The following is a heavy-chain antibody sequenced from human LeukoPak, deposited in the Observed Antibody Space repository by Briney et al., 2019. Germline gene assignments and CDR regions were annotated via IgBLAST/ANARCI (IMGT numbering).Heavy chain of an antibody. CDR1: TGSISGYY. CDR2: RYYSGAS. CDR3: ARALSGSPAVLDS. D-gene: IGHD1-26*01. V-gene: IGHV4-59*08. Sequence: SETLSLTCAVSTGSISGYYWSWIRQPPGKGPEWIGFRYYSGASNYNPSLRGRVTISVDRSKSQVSLKMTSVTAADTAVYYCARALSGSPAVLDSWGQGTLVSVSS. J-gene: IGHJ4*02.